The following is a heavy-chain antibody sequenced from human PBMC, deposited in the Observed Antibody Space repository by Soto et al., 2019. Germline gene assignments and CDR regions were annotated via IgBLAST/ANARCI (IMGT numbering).Heavy chain of an antibody. CDR2: ISGSGGST. CDR3: AKFPSGSYYSPVAGWAFDI. D-gene: IGHD1-26*01. Sequence: PGGSLRLSCAASGFTFSSYAMSWVRQAPGKGLEWVSAISGSGGSTYYADSVKGRFTISRDNSKNTLYLQMNSLRAEDTAVYYCAKFPSGSYYSPVAGWAFDIWGQGTMVTVSS. CDR1: GFTFSSYA. J-gene: IGHJ3*02. V-gene: IGHV3-23*01.